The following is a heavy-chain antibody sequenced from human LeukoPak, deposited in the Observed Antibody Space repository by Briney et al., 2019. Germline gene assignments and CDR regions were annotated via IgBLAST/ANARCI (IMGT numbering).Heavy chain of an antibody. Sequence: SETLSLTCAVYGGSFSGYYWSWIRQPPGKGLEWIGEINHSGSTNYNPSLKSRVTISVDTSKNQFSLKLSSVTAADTAVYYCARAEGRQWPIRYWGQGTLVTVSS. V-gene: IGHV4-34*01. CDR2: INHSGST. CDR1: GGSFSGYY. CDR3: ARAEGRQWPIRY. D-gene: IGHD6-19*01. J-gene: IGHJ4*02.